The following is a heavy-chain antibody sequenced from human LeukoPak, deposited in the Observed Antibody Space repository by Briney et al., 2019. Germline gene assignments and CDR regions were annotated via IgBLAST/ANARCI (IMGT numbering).Heavy chain of an antibody. D-gene: IGHD5-12*01. CDR1: GFTFDDYA. CDR2: ISWNSGSI. CDR3: AKDISDSGPPSVDY. V-gene: IGHV3-9*01. J-gene: IGHJ4*02. Sequence: PGGSLRLSCAASGFTFDDYAMHWVRQAPGKGLEWVSGISWNSGSIGYADSVKGRFTISRDNAKNSLYLQMNSLRAEDTALHYCAKDISDSGPPSVDYWGQGTLVTVSS.